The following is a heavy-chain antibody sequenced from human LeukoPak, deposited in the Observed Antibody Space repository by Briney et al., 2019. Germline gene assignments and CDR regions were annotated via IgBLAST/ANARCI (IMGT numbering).Heavy chain of an antibody. Sequence: SETLSLTCTVSGYSINSGYYWVWIRQPPGKGLEWIGYIYYSGSTNYNPSLKSRVTISVDTSKNQFSLKLSSVTAADTAVYYCARSVGGYCSGGSCPPRWFDPWGQGTLVTVSS. J-gene: IGHJ5*02. CDR3: ARSVGGYCSGGSCPPRWFDP. CDR2: IYYSGST. D-gene: IGHD2-15*01. V-gene: IGHV4-61*01. CDR1: GYSINSGYY.